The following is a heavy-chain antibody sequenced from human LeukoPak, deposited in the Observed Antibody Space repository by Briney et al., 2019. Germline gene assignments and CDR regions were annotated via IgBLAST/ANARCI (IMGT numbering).Heavy chain of an antibody. J-gene: IGHJ5*02. CDR2: IYYSGST. CDR1: GGSISSGDYY. CDR3: ARVGDGYYYDSSGYYYVAFDP. Sequence: PSQTLSLTCTVSGGSISSGDYYWSWIRQPPGKGLEWIGYIYYSGSTYYNPSLKSRVIISVDTSKNQFSLKLSSVTAADTAVYYCARVGDGYYYDSSGYYYVAFDPWGQGTLVTVSS. V-gene: IGHV4-30-4*08. D-gene: IGHD3-22*01.